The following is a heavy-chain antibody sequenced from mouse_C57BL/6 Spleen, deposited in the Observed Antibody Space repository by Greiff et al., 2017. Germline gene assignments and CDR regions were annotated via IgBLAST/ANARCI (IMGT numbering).Heavy chain of an antibody. J-gene: IGHJ2*01. CDR1: GFTFSDYG. V-gene: IGHV5-17*01. CDR2: ISSGSSTI. CDR3: ARSTMDTMDYFDY. Sequence: EVKVVESGGGLVKPGGSLKISCAASGFTFSDYGMHWVRQAPGKGLEWVAYISSGSSTIYYADTVKGRFTISRDNAKNTLFLQLTSLRSEDTAMYYCARSTMDTMDYFDYWGQGTTLTVS. D-gene: IGHD2-2*01.